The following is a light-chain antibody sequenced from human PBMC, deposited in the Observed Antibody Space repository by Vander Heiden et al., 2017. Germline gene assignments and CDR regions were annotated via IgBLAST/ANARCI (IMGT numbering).Light chain of an antibody. CDR1: SGSISTDDY. CDR2: STG. V-gene: IGLV8-61*01. Sequence: QTVVTQEPSFSVSPGGKVTLTCGLSSGSISTDDYPSRYQPTPGQAPRMRNDSTGPRSSGVPDRVSGSSLGASAAITIAGAQADDESDYHGLVYMGSKIWVFGGGTKLTVL. CDR3: LVYMGSKIWV. J-gene: IGLJ2*01.